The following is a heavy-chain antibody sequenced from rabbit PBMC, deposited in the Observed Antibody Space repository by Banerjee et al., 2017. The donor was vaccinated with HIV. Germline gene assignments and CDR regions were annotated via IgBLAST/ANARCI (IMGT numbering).Heavy chain of an antibody. Sequence: EESGGGLVKPGASLTLTCNASGFTLSSYWMYWVRQAPGKGLEWIGCIDGIGSGTTDYASWVNGRFTISRSTSLNTVTLQMTYLTGADTATYFCARYSSGWNYFNLWGPGTLVTVS. J-gene: IGHJ4*01. CDR2: IDGIGSGTT. V-gene: IGHV1S47*01. CDR1: GFTLSSYW. D-gene: IGHD4-1*01. CDR3: ARYSSGWNYFNL.